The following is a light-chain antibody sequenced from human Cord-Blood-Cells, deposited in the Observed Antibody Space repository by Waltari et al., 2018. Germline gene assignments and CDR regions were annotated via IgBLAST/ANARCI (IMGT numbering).Light chain of an antibody. J-gene: IGLJ1*01. CDR2: RNN. Sequence: QSVLTQPPSASGTPGQRVTISCSGSSSNIGSNYVYWYQQLPGTAPKLLIYRNNRRPSGDPDRFSGSKAGTSASLAISGLRSEDEADYYCAAWDDSLSGYVFGTGTKVTVL. CDR1: SSNIGSNY. CDR3: AAWDDSLSGYV. V-gene: IGLV1-47*01.